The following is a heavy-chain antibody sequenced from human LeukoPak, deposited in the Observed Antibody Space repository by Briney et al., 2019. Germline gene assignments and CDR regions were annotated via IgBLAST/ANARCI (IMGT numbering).Heavy chain of an antibody. CDR3: ASDRGGATGSFDY. D-gene: IGHD1-26*01. Sequence: SETLSLTCTVSGGSISSGGYSWSWIRQHPGKGLEWIGYIYYSGSTYYNPSLKSRVTISVDTSKNQFSLKLSSVTAADTAVYYCASDRGGATGSFDYWGQGTLVTVSS. CDR2: IYYSGST. CDR1: GGSISSGGYS. V-gene: IGHV4-31*03. J-gene: IGHJ4*02.